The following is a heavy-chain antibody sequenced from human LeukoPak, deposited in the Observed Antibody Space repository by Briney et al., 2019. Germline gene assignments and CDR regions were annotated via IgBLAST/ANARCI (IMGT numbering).Heavy chain of an antibody. V-gene: IGHV4-59*12. J-gene: IGHJ4*02. CDR3: ARVGRSSRNGGGGDY. CDR1: GGSISSYY. D-gene: IGHD6-19*01. Sequence: SETLSLTCTVSGGSISSYYWSWIRQPPGKGLEWIGYIYYSGSTNYNPSLKSRVTISVDTSKNQFSLKLSSVTAADTAVYYCARVGRSSRNGGGGDYWGQGTLVTVSS. CDR2: IYYSGST.